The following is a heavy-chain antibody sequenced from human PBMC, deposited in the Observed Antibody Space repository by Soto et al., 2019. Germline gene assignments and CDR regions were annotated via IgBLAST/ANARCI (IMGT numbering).Heavy chain of an antibody. Sequence: KVSCKASGISFINHYVHWVRQAPGQGPEWMGVINPAGSVTVYALKLQDRVTVTRDTSTSTVYMELNSLTSEDTAIYYCAADVGGYIYGLARHWGPGTLVTVSS. V-gene: IGHV1-46*01. CDR2: INPAGSVT. D-gene: IGHD4-17*01. CDR3: AADVGGYIYGLARH. CDR1: GISFINHY. J-gene: IGHJ4*02.